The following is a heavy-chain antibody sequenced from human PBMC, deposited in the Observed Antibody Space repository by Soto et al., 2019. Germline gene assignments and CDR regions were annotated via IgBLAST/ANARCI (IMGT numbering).Heavy chain of an antibody. V-gene: IGHV3-30*18. J-gene: IGHJ4*02. D-gene: IGHD2-2*01. CDR3: AKDSHYCSSTSCYLGGPRGSGTIDY. Sequence: QVQLVESGGGVVQPGRSLRLSCAASGFTFSSYGMHWVRQAPGKGLEWVAVISYDGSNKYYADSVKGRFTISRDNSKNTLYLQMNSLRAEDTAVYYCAKDSHYCSSTSCYLGGPRGSGTIDYWGQGTLVTVSS. CDR1: GFTFSSYG. CDR2: ISYDGSNK.